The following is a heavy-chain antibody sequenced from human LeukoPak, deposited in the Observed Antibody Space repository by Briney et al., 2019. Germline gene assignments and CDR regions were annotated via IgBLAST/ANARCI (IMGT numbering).Heavy chain of an antibody. CDR2: IIPIFGTA. V-gene: IGHV1-69*13. D-gene: IGHD4-17*01. CDR1: GGTFSSYA. J-gene: IGHJ4*02. CDR3: ARARPDYGDYVGFDY. Sequence: ASVKVSRKASGGTFSSYAISWVRQAPRQGLEWMGGIIPIFGTANYAQKFQGRVTITADESTSTAYMELSSLRSEDTAVYYCARARPDYGDYVGFDYWGQGTLVTVSS.